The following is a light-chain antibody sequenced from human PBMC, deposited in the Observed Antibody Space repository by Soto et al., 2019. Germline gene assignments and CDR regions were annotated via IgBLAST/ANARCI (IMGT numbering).Light chain of an antibody. Sequence: EIVMTQSPATLSVSPGERATFSCRASQSVSSNLAWYQQKPGQAPRLLIYGASIRATGIPARLSGSGSGTEFTLTISTLQSEDFAMYYCQHYNNWPPWTFGQGTKVDIK. CDR1: QSVSSN. CDR3: QHYNNWPPWT. V-gene: IGKV3-15*01. CDR2: GAS. J-gene: IGKJ1*01.